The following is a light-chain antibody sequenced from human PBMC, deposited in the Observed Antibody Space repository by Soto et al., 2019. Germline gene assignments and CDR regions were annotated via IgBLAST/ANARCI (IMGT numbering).Light chain of an antibody. CDR2: GNN. CDR3: QLYDSSLSGWV. J-gene: IGLJ3*02. V-gene: IGLV1-40*01. Sequence: QTVVTQPPSVSGAPGQRVTISCTGSSSNVGAGYDVHWYQQLPGTAPKLLIYGNNNRPSGVPDRFSVSKSGTSASLAITGLQADDEADYYCQLYDSSLSGWVFGGGTKVTVL. CDR1: SSNVGAGYD.